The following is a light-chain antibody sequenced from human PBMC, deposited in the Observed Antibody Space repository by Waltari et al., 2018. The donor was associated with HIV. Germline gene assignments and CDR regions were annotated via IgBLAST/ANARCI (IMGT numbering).Light chain of an antibody. CDR1: SNYVCGFNY. CDR3: CSYSSSGTVL. V-gene: IGLV2-14*03. J-gene: IGLJ2*01. CDR2: DVS. Sequence: QSVLTQPAAMSGSLGQSLTLSFLGSSNYVCGFNYLSLYQQSPDKAPRLVIYDVSNRPSGVSGRFSGSKSGSAASLTISGLQPEDEADYYCCSYSSSGTVLFGGGTRLTVL.